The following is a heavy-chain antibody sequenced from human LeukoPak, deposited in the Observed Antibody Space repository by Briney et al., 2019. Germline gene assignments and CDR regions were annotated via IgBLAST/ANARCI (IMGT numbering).Heavy chain of an antibody. Sequence: GGSLRLSCAASGFTFSSFWMSWVRQVPGKGLEWVGNIKQDGSEKYYVASMKGRFTISRDNAKNSLYLQMNSLRAEDTAVYYCASLGHYYDSSGYYFDYWGQGTLVTVSS. V-gene: IGHV3-7*01. CDR1: GFTFSSFW. CDR2: IKQDGSEK. D-gene: IGHD3-22*01. CDR3: ASLGHYYDSSGYYFDY. J-gene: IGHJ4*02.